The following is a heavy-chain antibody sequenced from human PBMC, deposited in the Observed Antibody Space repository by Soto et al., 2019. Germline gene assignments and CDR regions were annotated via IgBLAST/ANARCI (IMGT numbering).Heavy chain of an antibody. CDR3: ARFHFMVVAGSTFDY. CDR2: ICPGGTT. J-gene: IGHJ4*03. CDR1: RDSISSGSY. V-gene: IGHV4-38-2*02. D-gene: IGHD6-19*01. Sequence: SETLSLRCTVSRDSISSGSYWWWIRQPPGQWPGRIASICPGGTTFYNRSLKGRISISVETSKKQFSLRLTSVTAADTATYYCARFHFMVVAGSTFDYGGPGTLVTVSS.